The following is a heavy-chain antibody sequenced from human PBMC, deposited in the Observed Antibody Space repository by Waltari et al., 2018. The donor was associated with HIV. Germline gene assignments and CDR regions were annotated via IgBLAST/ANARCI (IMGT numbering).Heavy chain of an antibody. CDR1: GYTFTNSA. CDR3: ARGCGTATPNFFDY. V-gene: IGHV1-3*04. J-gene: IGHJ4*02. CDR2: IHTGSGDT. D-gene: IGHD1-7*01. Sequence: QVQLVQSGAEVRKPGASVKLSCKASGYTFTNSAMHWVRQAPGQSLQWMGWIHTGSGDTKYSQNFQARATITRDTSASTAYMELSSLRSEDTALYYCARGCGTATPNFFDYWGQGTLVTVSS.